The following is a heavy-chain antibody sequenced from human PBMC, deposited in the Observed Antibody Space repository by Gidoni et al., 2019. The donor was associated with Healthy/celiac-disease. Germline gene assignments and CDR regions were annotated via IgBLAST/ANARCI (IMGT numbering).Heavy chain of an antibody. CDR1: GYTFTDYY. CDR3: ATASERGDTAMAPVDYYYYYGMDV. J-gene: IGHJ6*02. D-gene: IGHD5-18*01. Sequence: EVQLVQSGAEVKKPGATVTISCKVSGYTFTDYYMHWVQQAPGKGLEWMGLVDPEDGEKIYAEKFQGRVTITADTSTDTAYMELSSLRSEDTAVYYCATASERGDTAMAPVDYYYYYGMDVWGQGTTVTVSS. CDR2: VDPEDGEK. V-gene: IGHV1-69-2*01.